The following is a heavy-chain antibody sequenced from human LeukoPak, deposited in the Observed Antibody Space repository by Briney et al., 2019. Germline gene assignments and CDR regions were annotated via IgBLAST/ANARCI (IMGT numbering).Heavy chain of an antibody. V-gene: IGHV4-59*01. D-gene: IGHD3-16*01. CDR2: IYYSGST. CDR1: GGSISSYY. CDR3: ARLDVITSYYFDY. Sequence: KPSETLSLTCTVSGGSISSYYWSWIRQPPGKGLEWIGYIYYSGSTNYNPSLKSRVTISVDTSKTQFSLKLSSVTAADTAVYYCARLDVITSYYFDYWGQGTLVTVSS. J-gene: IGHJ4*02.